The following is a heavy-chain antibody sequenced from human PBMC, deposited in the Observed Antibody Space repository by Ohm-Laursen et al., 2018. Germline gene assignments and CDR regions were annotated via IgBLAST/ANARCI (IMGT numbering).Heavy chain of an antibody. D-gene: IGHD1-1*01. CDR1: GDSMSSYY. CDR2: ISYSGKT. V-gene: IGHV4-59*01. Sequence: GTLSLTCIVSGDSMSSYYWSWIRQSPGKGLQWIGYISYSGKTNYNLSLKSRVTISLDKSKTQFSLNLSSVTAADTAIYYCARDGIRGSYFAMDVWGHGTTVLVSS. J-gene: IGHJ6*02. CDR3: ARDGIRGSYFAMDV.